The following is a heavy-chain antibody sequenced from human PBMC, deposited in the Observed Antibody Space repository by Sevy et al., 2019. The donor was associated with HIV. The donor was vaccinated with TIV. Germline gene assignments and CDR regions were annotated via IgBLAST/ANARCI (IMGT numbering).Heavy chain of an antibody. V-gene: IGHV4-39*01. CDR2: IYHTGST. J-gene: IGHJ4*01. CDR3: ARHAFKHGYRPSYFDS. Sequence: SETLSLTCTVSGGSISAKIYFWGWIRQPPGKGLEWIGSIYHTGSTYHSPSLQSRVGISVDTSKKLFSVKLSSVTAADTAVYFCARHAFKHGYRPSYFDSWSHGTLVTVSS. D-gene: IGHD5-18*01. CDR1: GGSISAKIYF.